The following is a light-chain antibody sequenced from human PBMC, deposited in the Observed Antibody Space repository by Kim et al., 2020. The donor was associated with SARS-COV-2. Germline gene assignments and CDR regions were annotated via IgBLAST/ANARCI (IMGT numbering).Light chain of an antibody. J-gene: IGKJ1*01. Sequence: VSPGERATRSCRASESVTTEMAWYQQKPGQAPRLLIYAASTRATGIPARFSGSGSGTHSTLTISNLQSEDFATYYCHQYNDWLWTFGRGTKVDIK. V-gene: IGKV3-15*01. CDR1: ESVTTE. CDR3: HQYNDWLWT. CDR2: AAS.